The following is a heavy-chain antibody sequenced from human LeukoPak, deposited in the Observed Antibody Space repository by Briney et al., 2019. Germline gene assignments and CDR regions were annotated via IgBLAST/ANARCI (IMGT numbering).Heavy chain of an antibody. D-gene: IGHD3-10*01. CDR3: AQQPLPGYYMDV. V-gene: IGHV3-33*06. CDR1: GFTFSSYG. Sequence: GGSLRLSCAASGFTFSSYGMHWVRQAPGKGLEWVSVIWYDGSNKYYADSVKGRFTISRDNSKNALYLQMNSLRAEDTAVYYCAQQPLPGYYMDVWGKGTTVTVSS. CDR2: IWYDGSNK. J-gene: IGHJ6*03.